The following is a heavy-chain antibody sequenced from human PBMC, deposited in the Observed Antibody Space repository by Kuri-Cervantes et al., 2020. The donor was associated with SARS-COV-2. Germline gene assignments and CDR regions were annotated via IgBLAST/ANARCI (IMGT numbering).Heavy chain of an antibody. V-gene: IGHV3-11*06. CDR2: ISSSSSYI. Sequence: GESLKISCAASGFTFSDYYMSWIRQAPGKGLEWVSHISSSSSYIYYADSVKGRFTISRDNAKNSLYLQMNGLRAEDTAVYYCAGAYSSGPYYFDYWGQGTLVTVSS. J-gene: IGHJ4*02. CDR3: AGAYSSGPYYFDY. CDR1: GFTFSDYY. D-gene: IGHD6-19*01.